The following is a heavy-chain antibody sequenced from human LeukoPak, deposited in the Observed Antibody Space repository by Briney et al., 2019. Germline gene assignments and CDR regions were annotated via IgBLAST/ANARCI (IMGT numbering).Heavy chain of an antibody. CDR2: IKQDGSEK. CDR3: ARDSLWFGELNNY. CDR1: GFTFSSYW. V-gene: IGHV3-7*01. J-gene: IGHJ4*02. Sequence: GGSLRLSCAASGFTFSSYWMSWVRQAPGKGLEWVANIKQDGSEKYYVDSVKGRFTISRDNDKNSLYLQMNSLRAEDTAVYYCARDSLWFGELNNYWGQGTLVTVSS. D-gene: IGHD3-10*01.